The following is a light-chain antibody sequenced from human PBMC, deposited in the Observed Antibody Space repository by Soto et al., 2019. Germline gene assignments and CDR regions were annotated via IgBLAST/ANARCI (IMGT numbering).Light chain of an antibody. CDR1: SSDVGGYNY. Sequence: QSVLTQPASVSGSPGQSITISCTGTSSDVGGYNYVSWYQQHPGKAPKLMIYDVSNRPSGVSNRLSGSKSGNTASLTISGLQAEDDADDYCSSYTSSSTYVFGTGTKVTVL. CDR3: SSYTSSSTYV. V-gene: IGLV2-14*01. J-gene: IGLJ1*01. CDR2: DVS.